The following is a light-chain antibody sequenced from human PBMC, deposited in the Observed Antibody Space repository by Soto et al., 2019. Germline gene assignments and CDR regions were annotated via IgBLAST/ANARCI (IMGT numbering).Light chain of an antibody. CDR1: SSDVGNYKY. CDR3: CSYAGSVV. V-gene: IGLV2-23*02. J-gene: IGLJ2*01. CDR2: EVS. Sequence: QSALTQPASVSGSPGQSITISCTGTSSDVGNYKYVSWYQQHPGKAPKLMIYEVSNRPSGVSNRFSGSKSGNTASLTISGLQAEDEADYYCCSYAGSVVFGGGTKLTVL.